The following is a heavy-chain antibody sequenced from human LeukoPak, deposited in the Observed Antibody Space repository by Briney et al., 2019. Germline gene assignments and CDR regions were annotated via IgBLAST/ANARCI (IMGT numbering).Heavy chain of an antibody. CDR2: ISGSGGST. V-gene: IGHV3-23*01. Sequence: QAGGSLRLSCATSGFTFSSYAMSWVRQAPGKGLEWVSAISGSGGSTFYADSVKGRFTISRDNSKNTLYLQMNSLRAEDTAVYYCAKDWCSGGSCHSAWGSNWFDPWGQGTLVTVSS. D-gene: IGHD2-15*01. CDR3: AKDWCSGGSCHSAWGSNWFDP. J-gene: IGHJ5*02. CDR1: GFTFSSYA.